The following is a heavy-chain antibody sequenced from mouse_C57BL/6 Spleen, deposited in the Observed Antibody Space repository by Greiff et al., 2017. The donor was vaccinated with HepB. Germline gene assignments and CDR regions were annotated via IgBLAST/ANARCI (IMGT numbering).Heavy chain of an antibody. CDR3: ARFYYYGSSYVDWYFDV. CDR2: IYPGDGDT. V-gene: IGHV1-82*01. J-gene: IGHJ1*03. Sequence: QVHVKQSGPELVKPGASVKISCKASGYAFSSSWMNWVKQRPGKGLEWIGRIYPGDGDTNYNGKFKGKATLTADKSSSTAYMQLSSLTSEDSAVYFCARFYYYGSSYVDWYFDVWGTGTTVTVSS. D-gene: IGHD1-1*01. CDR1: GYAFSSSW.